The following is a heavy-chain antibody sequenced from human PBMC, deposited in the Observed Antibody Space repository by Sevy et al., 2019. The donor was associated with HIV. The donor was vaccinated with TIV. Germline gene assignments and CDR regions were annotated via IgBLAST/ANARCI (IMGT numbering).Heavy chain of an antibody. CDR3: GRRTYYDFWSDPFYWYFDL. V-gene: IGHV3-7*03. CDR1: EFTFSNFW. D-gene: IGHD3-3*01. Sequence: GGSLRLSCAASEFTFSNFWMSWVRQAPGKGLEWVANIKQDGSEKYYVGSVKGRFTISRDNAKNSLYLQMNSLRAEDTAVYYRGRRTYYDFWSDPFYWYFDLWGRGTMVTVSS. CDR2: IKQDGSEK. J-gene: IGHJ2*01.